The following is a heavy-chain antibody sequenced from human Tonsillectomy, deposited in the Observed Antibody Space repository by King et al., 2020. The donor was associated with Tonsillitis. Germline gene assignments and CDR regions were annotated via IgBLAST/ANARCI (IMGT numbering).Heavy chain of an antibody. Sequence: QLQESGPGVVKPSETLSLTCTVSGGSISSSDPYWAWIRQPPGKGLEWIGYMYYKGTIFYNPSLKSRITISGGTSENRFSLKLRSVTAADTAVYFCARYVSGSFDYWGQGALVTVSS. CDR2: MYYKGTI. V-gene: IGHV4-39*01. CDR1: GGSISSSDPY. D-gene: IGHD1-26*01. J-gene: IGHJ4*02. CDR3: ARYVSGSFDY.